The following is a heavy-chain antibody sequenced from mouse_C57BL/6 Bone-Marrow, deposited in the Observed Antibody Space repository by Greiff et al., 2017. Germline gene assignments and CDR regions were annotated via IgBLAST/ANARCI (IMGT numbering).Heavy chain of an antibody. CDR2: IYPRSGNT. V-gene: IGHV1-81*01. Sequence: VKLQESGAELARPGASVKLSCKASGYTFTSYGISWVKQRTGPGLEWIGEIYPRSGNTYYNEKFKGKATLAADKSPSTAYMELRSLTSEDSAVYFCAREGADDGYYLAYWGQGTRVTVSA. CDR3: AREGADDGYYLAY. CDR1: GYTFTSYG. J-gene: IGHJ3*01. D-gene: IGHD2-3*01.